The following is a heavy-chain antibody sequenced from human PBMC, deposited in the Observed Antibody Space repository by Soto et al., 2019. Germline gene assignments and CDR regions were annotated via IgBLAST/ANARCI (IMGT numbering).Heavy chain of an antibody. D-gene: IGHD3-10*01. J-gene: IGHJ5*02. Sequence: KASETLSLTCTVSGASIINGNYFWSWVRHHPGKGLEWIGYISDTGTTYYNPSLKSRLTLSIDTSSNQFSLRLSSVTAADTAFYYCARVGWVHSPPAWFDLWGQGTLVTVSS. V-gene: IGHV4-31*03. CDR1: GASIINGNYF. CDR2: ISDTGTT. CDR3: ARVGWVHSPPAWFDL.